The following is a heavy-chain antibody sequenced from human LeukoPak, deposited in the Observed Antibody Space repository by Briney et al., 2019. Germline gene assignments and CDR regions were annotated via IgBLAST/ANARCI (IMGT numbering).Heavy chain of an antibody. V-gene: IGHV3-7*01. J-gene: IGHJ4*02. CDR3: ATQSSGYYGFDY. Sequence: GGSLRLSCAVSGFTFSGFWMSWSRQAPGKGLEWVASINSDGSEGYYADVVKGRFTISRDNAKNSLYLQINSLRAEDTAVYYCATQSSGYYGFDYWGQGTLVTVSS. CDR2: INSDGSEG. D-gene: IGHD3-22*01. CDR1: GFTFSGFW.